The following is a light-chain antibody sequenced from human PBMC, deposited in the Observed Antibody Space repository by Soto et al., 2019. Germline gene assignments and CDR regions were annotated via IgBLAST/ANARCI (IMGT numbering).Light chain of an antibody. V-gene: IGLV2-8*01. J-gene: IGLJ1*01. Sequence: QSVLTQPPSASGSPGQSVTISCTGTSSDVGAYNYVSWYQQYPGKAPKLMIYEVDKRPSGVPDRFSGSKCGSTASLTVSGLQAEDEANYYCRSFAGTNSLYVFGTGTKVTVL. CDR3: RSFAGTNSLYV. CDR2: EVD. CDR1: SSDVGAYNY.